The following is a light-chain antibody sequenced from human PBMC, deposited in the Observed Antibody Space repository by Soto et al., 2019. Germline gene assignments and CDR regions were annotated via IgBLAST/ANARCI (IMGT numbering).Light chain of an antibody. J-gene: IGKJ2*01. CDR3: QQYGSSPKT. CDR2: GAS. CDR1: QSLSTSY. Sequence: EIVLTQSPGTLSLSPGERATLSCRASQSLSTSYLAWYQQKPGQAPRLLIYGASSRATGIPDRFSGSGSGTDFTLTINRLEPEDFAVYYWQQYGSSPKTFGQGTKLEI. V-gene: IGKV3-20*01.